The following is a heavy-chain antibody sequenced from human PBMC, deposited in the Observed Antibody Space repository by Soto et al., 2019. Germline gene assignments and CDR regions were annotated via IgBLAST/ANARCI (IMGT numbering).Heavy chain of an antibody. D-gene: IGHD5-18*01. V-gene: IGHV3-72*01. CDR2: IRNKANSYTT. CDR1: GFTFSDHY. J-gene: IGHJ4*02. CDR3: DAYSYGRIDY. Sequence: EVQLVESGGGLVQPGGSLRLSCAASGFTFSDHYMDWVRQAPGKGLEWVGRIRNKANSYTTDHAASVKGRFTISREDSRNSLYLQMNTLKTEDTAVYYCDAYSYGRIDYWGQGTLVTVSS.